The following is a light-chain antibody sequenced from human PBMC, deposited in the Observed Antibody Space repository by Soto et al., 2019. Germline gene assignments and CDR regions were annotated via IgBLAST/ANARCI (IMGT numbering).Light chain of an antibody. CDR2: AAS. V-gene: IGKV1-6*01. J-gene: IGKJ1*01. Sequence: AIQMTQSPSPLSASVGDRVTITCRASQGIGNDLGWYQQKPGKAPKLLIYAASNLQSGVPSRFSGSGSGTDFTLTISSLQPEDFATYYCLQDYNYPWTFGQGTKVDIK. CDR1: QGIGND. CDR3: LQDYNYPWT.